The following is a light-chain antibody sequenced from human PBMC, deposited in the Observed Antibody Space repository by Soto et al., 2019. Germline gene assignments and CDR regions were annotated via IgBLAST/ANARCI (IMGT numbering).Light chain of an antibody. CDR3: KQRSTWHPTIT. CDR2: DAS. Sequence: VLTQSTDNLSLAPGEKVTLSCRASESVSTNLAWYQQRPGQAPRLLIYDASYRATDIPPRFSGSGSGTDFTLTISSLDPEDFAVYYCKQRSTWHPTITFGQGTLLEIK. V-gene: IGKV3-11*01. J-gene: IGKJ5*01. CDR1: ESVSTN.